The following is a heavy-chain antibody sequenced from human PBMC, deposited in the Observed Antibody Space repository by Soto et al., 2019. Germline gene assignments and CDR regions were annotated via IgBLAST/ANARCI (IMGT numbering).Heavy chain of an antibody. CDR3: ARTTYYDFSAYFDY. CDR2: ISSSGSTI. J-gene: IGHJ4*02. Sequence: PGGSLRLSCAASGFTFSDYYMSWIRQAPGKGLEWVSYISSSGSTIYYADSVKGRFTISRDNAKNSLYLQMNSLRAEDTAVYYCARTTYYDFSAYFDYWGQGTLVTVSS. D-gene: IGHD3-3*01. CDR1: GFTFSDYY. V-gene: IGHV3-11*01.